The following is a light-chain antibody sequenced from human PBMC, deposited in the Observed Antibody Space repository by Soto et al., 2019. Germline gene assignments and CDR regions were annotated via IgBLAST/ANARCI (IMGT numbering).Light chain of an antibody. CDR1: QSVSSN. CDR3: QQSNNWPRT. Sequence: EIVMTQSPAILSVSPGERATLSCMASQSVSSNLAWYQQKPGQSPRLLIYDASPRATGIPARFSGSGSGPEFTLTISSLQSEDFAVYYCQQSNNWPRTFGQGTKVEIK. V-gene: IGKV3-15*01. CDR2: DAS. J-gene: IGKJ1*01.